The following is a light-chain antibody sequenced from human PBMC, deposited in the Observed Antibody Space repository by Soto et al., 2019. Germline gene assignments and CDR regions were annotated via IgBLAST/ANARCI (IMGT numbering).Light chain of an antibody. CDR2: SSN. J-gene: IGLJ1*01. CDR1: FSNIGSNP. Sequence: QSVLTPPPSASGTPGQSVTISCSGSFSNIGSNPVNWYQQLPGAAPKLLIHSSNQRPSGVSDRFSGSKSGTSSFLAISGLQSEDEADYYCVAWDDNLSGSFVFGTGTKVTVL. V-gene: IGLV1-44*01. CDR3: VAWDDNLSGSFV.